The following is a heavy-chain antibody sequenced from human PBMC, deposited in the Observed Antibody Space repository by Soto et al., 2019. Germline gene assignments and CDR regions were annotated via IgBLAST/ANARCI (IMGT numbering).Heavy chain of an antibody. Sequence: QVQLVKSGGGLVKPGGSLRLSCAASGFTFSDHYMSWIRQAPGKGLEWVSYISTSSNTKYYADSVKGRFTISRDNAKNSLYLQMHSLRAEDTAIYYCARDGGGFGSNYFDYWGQGTLITVSS. CDR1: GFTFSDHY. J-gene: IGHJ4*02. CDR3: ARDGGGFGSNYFDY. V-gene: IGHV3-11*01. CDR2: ISTSSNTK. D-gene: IGHD3-10*01.